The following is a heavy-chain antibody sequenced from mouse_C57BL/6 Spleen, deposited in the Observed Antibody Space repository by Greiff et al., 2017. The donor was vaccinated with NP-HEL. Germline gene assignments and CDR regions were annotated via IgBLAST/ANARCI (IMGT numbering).Heavy chain of an antibody. D-gene: IGHD2-3*01. V-gene: IGHV5-17*01. CDR1: GFTFSDYG. CDR3: ARQGVYDGYYYAMDY. Sequence: EVKLVESGGGLVKPGGSLKLSCAASGFTFSDYGMHWVRQAPEKGLEWVAYISSGSSTIYYADTVKGRFTISRDNDKNTLFLQMTSLRSEDTAMYYCARQGVYDGYYYAMDYWGQGTSVTVSS. CDR2: ISSGSSTI. J-gene: IGHJ4*01.